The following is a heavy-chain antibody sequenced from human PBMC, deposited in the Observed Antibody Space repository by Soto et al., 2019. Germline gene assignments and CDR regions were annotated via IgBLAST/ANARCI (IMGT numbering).Heavy chain of an antibody. J-gene: IGHJ5*02. D-gene: IGHD1-1*01. CDR3: ARHLTTGPPIDP. CDR2: IYPGDSDT. CDR1: GDSFSSCW. Sequence: GESLKISCKGSGDSFSSCWIAWVRQMPGKGLEWMGIIYPGDSDTRYSPSFQGQVTISADKSVTTAYLQWRSLKASDTAMYYCARHLTTGPPIDPWGKGPLVTISS. V-gene: IGHV5-51*01.